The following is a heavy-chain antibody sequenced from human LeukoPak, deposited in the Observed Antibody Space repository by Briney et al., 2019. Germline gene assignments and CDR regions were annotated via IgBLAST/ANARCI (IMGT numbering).Heavy chain of an antibody. J-gene: IGHJ6*02. CDR1: GYTFTSYF. CDR3: ARATYYSGMDV. CDR2: ISSYNGNA. Sequence: ASVKVSCKAAGYTFTSYFITWVRQAPGQGLEWMGWISSYNGNANYAQKFLGRVTMTTDTAMSTAYLDLSSLRSDDTAVFYCARATYYSGMDVWGQGTTVTVSS. V-gene: IGHV1-18*01.